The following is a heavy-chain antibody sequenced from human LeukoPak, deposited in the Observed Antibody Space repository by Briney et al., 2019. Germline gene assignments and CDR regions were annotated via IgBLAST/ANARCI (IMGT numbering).Heavy chain of an antibody. Sequence: GGSLRLSCAASGFTFSNSWMSWVRQAPGKGLEWVSVIYSGGSTYYADSVKGRFTISRDNSKNTLYLQMNSLRAEDTAVYYCARDLWPSGPTRSGGDWFDPWGQGTLVTVSS. D-gene: IGHD3-10*02. CDR3: ARDLWPSGPTRSGGDWFDP. J-gene: IGHJ5*02. CDR1: GFTFSNSW. CDR2: IYSGGST. V-gene: IGHV3-53*01.